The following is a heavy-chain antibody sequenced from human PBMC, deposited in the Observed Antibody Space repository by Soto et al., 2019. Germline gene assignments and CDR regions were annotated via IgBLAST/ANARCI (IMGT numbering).Heavy chain of an antibody. Sequence: EVQLVESGGGLVQPGGSLRLSCAASGFTVSSNYMSWVRQAPGKGLEWVSVIYSGGSTYYADSVKGRFTISRDNSNNTLYLQMNSLRAEDTAVYYCARAPKRYRTTAWGQGTLVTVSS. D-gene: IGHD3-9*01. CDR3: ARAPKRYRTTA. CDR1: GFTVSSNY. J-gene: IGHJ4*02. V-gene: IGHV3-66*01. CDR2: IYSGGST.